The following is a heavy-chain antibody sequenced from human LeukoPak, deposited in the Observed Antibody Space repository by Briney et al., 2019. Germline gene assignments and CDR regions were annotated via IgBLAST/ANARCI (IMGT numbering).Heavy chain of an antibody. D-gene: IGHD3-10*01. CDR2: IRSKDYGGTT. CDR1: GFTFSSFG. J-gene: IGHJ6*03. Sequence: GGSLRLSCAASGFTFSSFGMSWVRQAPGKGLEWVGFIRSKDYGGTTEYAASVKGRFTISRDDSKSIAYLQMNSLKTEDTAVYYCTRDRMFLLRSVVRGPYHNYYMDVWGKGTTVTISS. V-gene: IGHV3-49*04. CDR3: TRDRMFLLRSVVRGPYHNYYMDV.